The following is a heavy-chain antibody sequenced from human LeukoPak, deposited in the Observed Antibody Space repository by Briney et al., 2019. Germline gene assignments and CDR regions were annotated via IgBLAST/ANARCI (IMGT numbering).Heavy chain of an antibody. CDR1: GGSISSYY. CDR3: ARHDSSGSPPHFGY. Sequence: PSETLSLTCTVSGGSISSYYWSWIRQPPGKGLEGIGYIYYSGSPNHNPSLKTRATISVDTSKNQFSLKLSSVTAADTAVYYCARHDSSGSPPHFGYWGQGTLVTVSS. V-gene: IGHV4-59*08. J-gene: IGHJ4*02. CDR2: IYYSGSP. D-gene: IGHD3-22*01.